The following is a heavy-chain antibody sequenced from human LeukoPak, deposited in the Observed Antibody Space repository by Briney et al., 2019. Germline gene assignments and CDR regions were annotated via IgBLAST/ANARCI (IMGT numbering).Heavy chain of an antibody. J-gene: IGHJ6*03. V-gene: IGHV3-30*04. Sequence: GGSLRLSCAASGFTFSSYAMHWVRQAPGKGLEWVAVISYDGSNKYYADSVKGRFTISRDNSKNTLYLQMNSLRAEDTAVYYCARDGWLRFSLHYYYYMDVWGKGTTVTISS. CDR1: GFTFSSYA. CDR3: ARDGWLRFSLHYYYYMDV. D-gene: IGHD5-12*01. CDR2: ISYDGSNK.